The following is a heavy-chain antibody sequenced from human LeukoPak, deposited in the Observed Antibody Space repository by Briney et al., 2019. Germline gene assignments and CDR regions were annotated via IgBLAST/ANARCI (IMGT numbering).Heavy chain of an antibody. CDR3: ARDSLRVTGTRGDFDY. V-gene: IGHV3-74*01. CDR2: INSDGSST. Sequence: GESLRLSCAASGFTFSSYWMHWVRQAPGKGLVWVSRINSDGSSTSYADSVKGRFTISSDNAKNTLYLQMNSLRAEDTAVYYCARDSLRVTGTRGDFDYWGQGTLVTVSS. J-gene: IGHJ4*02. CDR1: GFTFSSYW. D-gene: IGHD6-19*01.